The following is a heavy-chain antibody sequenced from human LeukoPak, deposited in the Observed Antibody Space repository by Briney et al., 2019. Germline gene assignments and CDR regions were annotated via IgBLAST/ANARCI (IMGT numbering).Heavy chain of an antibody. J-gene: IGHJ6*02. V-gene: IGHV1-18*01. D-gene: IGHD3-10*01. CDR1: GYTFTRYG. CDR3: ARLVLLWFGDQDGMDV. Sequence: ASVKVSCKASGYTFTRYGFSWVRQAPGQGLEWMGWISAYNGNTNYAQKLQGRVTTTTDASTSTAYMELRSLRSDDTAVYYCARLVLLWFGDQDGMDVWGQGTTVTVSS. CDR2: ISAYNGNT.